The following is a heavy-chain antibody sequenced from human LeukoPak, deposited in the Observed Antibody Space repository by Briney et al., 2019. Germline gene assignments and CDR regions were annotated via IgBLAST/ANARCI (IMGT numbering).Heavy chain of an antibody. V-gene: IGHV4-28*01. J-gene: IGHJ3*02. Sequence: SETLSLTCAVSGYSISSSNWWGWIRQPPGKGLEWIGYIYYSGSTYYNPSLKSRVTMSVDTSKNQFSLKLSSVTAVDTAAYYCARTLTPYCSGGSCYGKNAFDIWGQGTMVTVSS. D-gene: IGHD2-15*01. CDR1: GYSISSSNW. CDR2: IYYSGST. CDR3: ARTLTPYCSGGSCYGKNAFDI.